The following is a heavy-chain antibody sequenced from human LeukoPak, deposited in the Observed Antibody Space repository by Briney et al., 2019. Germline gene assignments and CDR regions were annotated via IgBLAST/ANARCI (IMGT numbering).Heavy chain of an antibody. CDR3: IRSTPYYYDSSGYYQNFVY. D-gene: IGHD3-22*01. CDR1: GFTFGDYA. J-gene: IGHJ4*02. V-gene: IGHV3-49*04. CDR2: IISKDYGGTT. Sequence: GGSLRLSCTGSGFTFGDYAMSWVRQAPGKGLEWVGFIISKDYGGTTEYAASVKGRFTISRDDSKSIAYLQMNSLKTEDTAVYYCIRSTPYYYDSSGYYQNFVYWGQGTLVTVSS.